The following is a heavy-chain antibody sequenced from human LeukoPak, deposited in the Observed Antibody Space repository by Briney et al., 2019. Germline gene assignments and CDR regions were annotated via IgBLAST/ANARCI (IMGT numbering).Heavy chain of an antibody. V-gene: IGHV4-34*01. Sequence: SETLSLTCAVFGGSFSGYYWSWIRQPPGKGLEWIGRINHSGSTNYNPSLKSRVTISVGTSKNQFSLKVSSVTAADTAVYYCARDIAHSSGWNYFDYWGQGTLVTVSS. D-gene: IGHD6-19*01. CDR3: ARDIAHSSGWNYFDY. CDR1: GGSFSGYY. CDR2: INHSGST. J-gene: IGHJ4*02.